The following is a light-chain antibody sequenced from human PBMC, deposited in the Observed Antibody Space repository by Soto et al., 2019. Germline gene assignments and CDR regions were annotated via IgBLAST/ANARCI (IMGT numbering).Light chain of an antibody. CDR2: EDN. J-gene: IGLJ7*01. V-gene: IGLV6-57*01. CDR1: SGSIASNY. Sequence: NFMLTQPHSVSESPGKTVTISCTRSSGSIASNYVQWYQQCPGSSPTTVIYEDNQRPSGVPDRFSGSIDSSSNSASLTISGLKTEDEADYYCQSYDSSYAVFGGGTQLTVL. CDR3: QSYDSSYAV.